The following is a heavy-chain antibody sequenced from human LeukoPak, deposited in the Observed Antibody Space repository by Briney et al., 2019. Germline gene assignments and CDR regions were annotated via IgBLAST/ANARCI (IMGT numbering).Heavy chain of an antibody. Sequence: SATLSLTCTVSGGSISSYYWSWIRQPPGKGLEWLGYIYYSGSANSNPPLKSRVTISVDTSKNQFSLKLSSVDAADTAVYYCGRVRDMIGSWFDPWGQGTLVTVSS. J-gene: IGHJ5*02. CDR3: GRVRDMIGSWFDP. CDR1: GGSISSYY. CDR2: IYYSGSA. D-gene: IGHD3-22*01. V-gene: IGHV4-59*01.